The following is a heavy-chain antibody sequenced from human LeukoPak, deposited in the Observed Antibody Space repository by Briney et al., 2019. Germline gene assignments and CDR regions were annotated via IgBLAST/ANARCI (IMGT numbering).Heavy chain of an antibody. CDR2: ISGSGDST. D-gene: IGHD6-19*01. CDR1: GFTFSSYA. V-gene: IGHV3-23*01. J-gene: IGHJ3*02. Sequence: GGSLRLSCAASGFTFSSYAMNWVRQAPGKGLEWVSSISGSGDSTSYADSVKGRFTISRDNSKNTLYLQMNSLRAEDTAVYYCAKDKSPAPSNSGWYRGGEAFDIWGQGTMVTVSS. CDR3: AKDKSPAPSNSGWYRGGEAFDI.